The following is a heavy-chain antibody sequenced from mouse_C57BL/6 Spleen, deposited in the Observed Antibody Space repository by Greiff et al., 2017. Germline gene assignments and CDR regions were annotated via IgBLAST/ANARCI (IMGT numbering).Heavy chain of an antibody. Sequence: VQLQQSGAELAKPGASVKLSCKASGYTFTSYWMHWVKQRPGQGLEWIGYINPSSGYTKYNQKFKDKATLTADKSSSTAYMQLSRLTYEDSAVYYFASEPTGTRNPYSFDYWGQGTTLTVSS. V-gene: IGHV1-7*01. D-gene: IGHD4-1*02. J-gene: IGHJ2*01. CDR1: GYTFTSYW. CDR2: INPSSGYT. CDR3: ASEPTGTRNPYSFDY.